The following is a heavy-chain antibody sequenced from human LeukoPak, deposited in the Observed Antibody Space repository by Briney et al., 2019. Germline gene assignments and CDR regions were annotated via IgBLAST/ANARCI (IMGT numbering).Heavy chain of an antibody. CDR1: GGSISSSSYY. Sequence: SETLSLTCTVSGGSISSSSYYWGWIRQPPGKGLEWIGSIYYSGSTYYNPSLKSRVTISVDTSKDQFSLKLSSVTAADTAVYYCARGVGATPDAPFDYWGQGTLVTVSS. J-gene: IGHJ4*02. CDR3: ARGVGATPDAPFDY. CDR2: IYYSGST. V-gene: IGHV4-39*07. D-gene: IGHD1-26*01.